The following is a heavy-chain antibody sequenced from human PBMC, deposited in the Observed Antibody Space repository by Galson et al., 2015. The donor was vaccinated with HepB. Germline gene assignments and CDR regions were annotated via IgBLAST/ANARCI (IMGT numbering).Heavy chain of an antibody. J-gene: IGHJ5*02. V-gene: IGHV1-2*02. Sequence: SVKVSCKASGYTFTGYYMHWVRQAPGQGLEWMGWINPNSGGTNYAQKFQGRVTMTRDTSISTAYMELSRLRSDDTAVYYCARVFVSRIAVAGTGNWFDPWGQGTLVTVSS. CDR2: INPNSGGT. CDR1: GYTFTGYY. D-gene: IGHD6-19*01. CDR3: ARVFVSRIAVAGTGNWFDP.